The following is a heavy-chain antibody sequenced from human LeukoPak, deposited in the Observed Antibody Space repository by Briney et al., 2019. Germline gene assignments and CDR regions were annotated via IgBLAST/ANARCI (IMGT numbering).Heavy chain of an antibody. CDR2: MYPSGST. CDR3: ARHRSRDTMIVRDYFDY. Sequence: SETLSLTCTLSGGSISGYYWNWIRQPAGKGLEWIGRMYPSGSTNYNPCLKSRVTMSVDTSKNQFSLKLSSVTAADTAVYYCARHRSRDTMIVRDYFDYWGQGTLVTVSS. V-gene: IGHV4-4*07. D-gene: IGHD3-22*01. CDR1: GGSISGYY. J-gene: IGHJ4*02.